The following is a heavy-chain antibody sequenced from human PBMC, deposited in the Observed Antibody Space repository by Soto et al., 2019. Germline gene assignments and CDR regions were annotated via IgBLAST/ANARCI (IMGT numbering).Heavy chain of an antibody. CDR2: IYYSGST. V-gene: IGHV4-31*03. CDR1: GGSISSDGYS. CDR3: ARGRGFDP. Sequence: PSETLSLTCTVSGGSISSDGYSWSWIRQHPGKGLEWIGYIYYSGSTYYNPSLKSRVTISVDTSKNQFALKLSSVTAADTAVYYCARGRGFDPWGKGTLVTVSS. J-gene: IGHJ5*02.